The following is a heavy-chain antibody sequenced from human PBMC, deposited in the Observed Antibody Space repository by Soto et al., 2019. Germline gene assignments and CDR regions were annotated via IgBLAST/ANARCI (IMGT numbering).Heavy chain of an antibody. Sequence: ASVKVSCKASGYTFTSYAMHWARQAPGQRLEWMGWINVGNGNTKYSQKFQGRVTITRDTSASTAYMELSSLRSEDTSVYFCARDPLVAGTSFYYGMDVWGQGTTVTVSS. CDR3: ARDPLVAGTSFYYGMDV. CDR2: INVGNGNT. CDR1: GYTFTSYA. D-gene: IGHD6-19*01. V-gene: IGHV1-3*01. J-gene: IGHJ6*02.